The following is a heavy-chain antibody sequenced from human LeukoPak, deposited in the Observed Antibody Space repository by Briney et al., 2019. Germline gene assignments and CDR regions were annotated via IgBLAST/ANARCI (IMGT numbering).Heavy chain of an antibody. CDR2: ISSGGLTI. V-gene: IGHV3-48*04. Sequence: GGSLRLSCVASGFTFSTYTFNWVRQAPGKGLEWLSYISSGGLTIFYADSVKVRFTISRDNTKNAIYLDMTNLRAEDTAVYYCARDFDYGDYIDFWGQGTLVAVSS. J-gene: IGHJ4*02. CDR1: GFTFSTYT. CDR3: ARDFDYGDYIDF. D-gene: IGHD4/OR15-4a*01.